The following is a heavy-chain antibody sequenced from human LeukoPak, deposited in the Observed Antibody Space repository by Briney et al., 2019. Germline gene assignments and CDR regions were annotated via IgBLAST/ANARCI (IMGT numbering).Heavy chain of an antibody. CDR1: GFTFGNYG. V-gene: IGHV3-23*01. D-gene: IGHD6-19*01. CDR2: ISGTGGRT. J-gene: IGHJ5*02. CDR3: AKDLYGSGWYNHFDP. Sequence: GGSLRLSCAASGFTFGNYGMTWVRQAPGKGLEWVATISGTGGRTYYADSVKGRFTVSRDNSKNTLHLQMKSLRVEHTAVYYCAKDLYGSGWYNHFDPWGQGALVTVSS.